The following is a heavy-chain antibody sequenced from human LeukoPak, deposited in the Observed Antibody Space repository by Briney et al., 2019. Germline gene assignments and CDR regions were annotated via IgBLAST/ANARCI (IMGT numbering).Heavy chain of an antibody. J-gene: IGHJ6*02. CDR3: ARQTHNGMDV. CDR2: IYTSGST. Sequence: ASETLSLTCAVYGGSFSGYYWSWIRQPAGKGLEWIGRIYTSGSTNYNPSLKSRVTMSVDTSKNQFSLKLSSVTAADAAVYYCARQTHNGMDVWGQGTTVTVSS. V-gene: IGHV4-59*10. CDR1: GGSFSGYY.